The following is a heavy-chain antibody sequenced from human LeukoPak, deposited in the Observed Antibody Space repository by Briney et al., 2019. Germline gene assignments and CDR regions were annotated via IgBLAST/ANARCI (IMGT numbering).Heavy chain of an antibody. D-gene: IGHD6-19*01. CDR2: IIPIFGTA. CDR3: ARAPIAVAGIASHFDY. Sequence: SVKVSCKASGGTFSSYAISWVRQAPGQGLEWMGGIIPIFGTANYAQKFQGRVTIIADESTSTAYMELSSLRSEDTAVYYCARAPIAVAGIASHFDYWGQGTLVTVSS. J-gene: IGHJ4*02. V-gene: IGHV1-69*13. CDR1: GGTFSSYA.